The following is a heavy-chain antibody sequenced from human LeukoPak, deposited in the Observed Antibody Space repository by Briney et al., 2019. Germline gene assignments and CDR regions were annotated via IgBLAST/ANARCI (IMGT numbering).Heavy chain of an antibody. CDR2: MHYSGST. D-gene: IGHD3-10*01. CDR3: AAYPFRGATHYFDY. CDR1: GGSFSSYY. J-gene: IGHJ4*02. V-gene: IGHV4-59*01. Sequence: SETLSLTCTVSGGSFSSYYWAWIRQPPGKGLEWITYMHYSGSTNYNPSLQSRVTISIDTSKNQFSLKLSSVTAADTAVYYCAAYPFRGATHYFDYWGQGILVTVSS.